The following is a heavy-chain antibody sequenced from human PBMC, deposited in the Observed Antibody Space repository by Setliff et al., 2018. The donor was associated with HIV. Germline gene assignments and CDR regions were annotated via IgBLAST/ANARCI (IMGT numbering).Heavy chain of an antibody. V-gene: IGHV4-59*08. CDR2: IHYSGAT. Sequence: SETLSLTCTVSGGSISSHYWIWIRQPPGKGLEWIGYIHYSGATNYDPSLKSRVTISLDTSRTQFSLRLSSVTAADTAVYYCARHSPNVGVRGDAFDIWGQGTVVTVS. J-gene: IGHJ3*02. CDR3: ARHSPNVGVRGDAFDI. D-gene: IGHD2-8*01. CDR1: GGSISSHY.